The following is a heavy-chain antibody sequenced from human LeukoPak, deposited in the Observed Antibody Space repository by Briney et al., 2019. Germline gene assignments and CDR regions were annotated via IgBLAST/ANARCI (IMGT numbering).Heavy chain of an antibody. V-gene: IGHV3-23*01. Sequence: GGSLRLSCVASGFTFSKYTMSWVRQAPGKGLEWVSGIYGGGSGSTFYAESVKGRFTISRDNSKNTLYLQMNSLRDEDTAIYYCAKDFTPDGIWDIDYWVRGTLITVSS. CDR1: GFTFSKYT. CDR3: AKDFTPDGIWDIDY. CDR2: IYGGGSGST. J-gene: IGHJ4*02. D-gene: IGHD1-14*01.